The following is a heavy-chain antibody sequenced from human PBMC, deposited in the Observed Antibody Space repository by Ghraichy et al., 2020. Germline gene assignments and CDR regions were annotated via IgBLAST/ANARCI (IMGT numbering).Heavy chain of an antibody. CDR2: ISPDRTNK. Sequence: GGSLRLSCAASGLTFSTSWMCWVRQAPGKGLEWVANISPDRTNKAYVDSMRGRFTLSRDNAQNSLYLQMNSLTAEDTAIYYCVTTSRSRDFDYWGQGTLVAVSS. CDR3: VTTSRSRDFDY. V-gene: IGHV3-7*03. D-gene: IGHD6-19*01. J-gene: IGHJ4*02. CDR1: GLTFSTSW.